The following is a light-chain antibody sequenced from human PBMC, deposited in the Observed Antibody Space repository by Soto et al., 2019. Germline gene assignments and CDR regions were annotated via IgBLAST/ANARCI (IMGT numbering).Light chain of an antibody. CDR2: DVS. CDR3: SSYTSSSTLVV. CDR1: SSDVGGYNY. J-gene: IGLJ2*01. V-gene: IGLV2-14*03. Sequence: QSALTQPASVSGSPGQSITISCTGTSSDVGGYNYVSWYQQHPGKAPKVMIYDVSYRPSGVSNRFSGSKSGNTASLTISVLQVEDEADYYCSSYTSSSTLVVFGGGTKLTVL.